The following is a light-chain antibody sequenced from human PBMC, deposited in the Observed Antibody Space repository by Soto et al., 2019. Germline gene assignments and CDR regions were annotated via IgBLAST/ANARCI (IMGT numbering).Light chain of an antibody. V-gene: IGLV2-8*01. J-gene: IGLJ1*01. CDR3: SSYAGSKNPPYV. CDR2: EVN. Sequence: QSALTQPPSASGSPGQSVTISCTGTSSDVGGYNYVSWYQQHPGKAPQRMSFEVNKRHSGVPDRFSGSKSGNTASLTVSGLQAEDEADYYGSSYAGSKNPPYVFGTGTTVTVL. CDR1: SSDVGGYNY.